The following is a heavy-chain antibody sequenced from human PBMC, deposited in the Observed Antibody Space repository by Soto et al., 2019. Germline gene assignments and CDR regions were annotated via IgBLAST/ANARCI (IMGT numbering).Heavy chain of an antibody. J-gene: IGHJ4*02. D-gene: IGHD6-19*01. CDR1: ADSISSTTW. CDR3: ARQGGWYIDY. CDR2: IHQRGTT. Sequence: QVQLQESGPGLVKPAGTLSLTCDVSADSISSTTWWSWVRQPPGGGLEWIGEIHQRGTTNYNPSLKSRVTISIDKSKNQFSLKVTSVTAADTAVYYCARQGGWYIDYWGQGTLVTVSS. V-gene: IGHV4-4*02.